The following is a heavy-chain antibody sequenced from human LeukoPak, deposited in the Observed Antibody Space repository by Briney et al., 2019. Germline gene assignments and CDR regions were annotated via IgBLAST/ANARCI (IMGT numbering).Heavy chain of an antibody. CDR2: IWYDGSNK. D-gene: IGHD4-17*01. V-gene: IGHV3-33*01. CDR3: ARDGLYGDYNPDY. CDR1: GFTFSSYG. Sequence: GGSLRLSCAASGFTFSSYGMHWVRQAPGKGLEWVAVIWYDGSNKYYADSVKGRFTISRDNSKNTLYLQMNSLRAEDTAVYYCARDGLYGDYNPDYWGQGTPVTVSS. J-gene: IGHJ4*02.